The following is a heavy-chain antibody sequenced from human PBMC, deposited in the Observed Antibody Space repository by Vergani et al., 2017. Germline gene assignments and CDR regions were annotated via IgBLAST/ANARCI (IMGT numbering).Heavy chain of an antibody. Sequence: QLQLQESGPGLVKPSETLSLTCTVSGGSISSSSYYWSWIRQPPGKGLEWIGSIYYSVSTYYNPSLKSRVTISVDTSKNQFSLKLSSVTAADTAVYYCARHLAYCGGDCYPYYYGMDVWGQGTTVTISS. CDR3: ARHLAYCGGDCYPYYYGMDV. D-gene: IGHD2-21*02. CDR1: GGSISSSSYY. J-gene: IGHJ6*02. CDR2: IYYSVST. V-gene: IGHV4-39*01.